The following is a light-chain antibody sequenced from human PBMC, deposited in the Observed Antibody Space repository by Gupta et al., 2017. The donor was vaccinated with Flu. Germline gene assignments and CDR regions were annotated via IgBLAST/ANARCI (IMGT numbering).Light chain of an antibody. CDR3: SAYAGANNVYV. J-gene: IGLJ1*01. Sequence: SDIGGYNLVSWYQQYPGKVPKLMIYEVNKRPSGVPDRFSGSKSGNTASLTVSGLQAEDEADYYCSAYAGANNVYVFGTGTKVTVL. V-gene: IGLV2-8*01. CDR1: SDIGGYNL. CDR2: EVN.